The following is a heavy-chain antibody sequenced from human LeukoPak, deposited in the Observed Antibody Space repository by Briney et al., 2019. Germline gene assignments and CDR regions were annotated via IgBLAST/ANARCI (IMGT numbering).Heavy chain of an antibody. CDR2: INHSGST. Sequence: SETLSLTCAVYGGSFSGYYWSWIRQPPGKGLEWIGEINHSGSTNYNPSLKSRVTISVDTSKNQFSLKLSSVTAADTAVYYCARVKWTYNLDYWGQGTLVTVSS. J-gene: IGHJ4*02. D-gene: IGHD1-14*01. CDR3: ARVKWTYNLDY. CDR1: GGSFSGYY. V-gene: IGHV4-34*01.